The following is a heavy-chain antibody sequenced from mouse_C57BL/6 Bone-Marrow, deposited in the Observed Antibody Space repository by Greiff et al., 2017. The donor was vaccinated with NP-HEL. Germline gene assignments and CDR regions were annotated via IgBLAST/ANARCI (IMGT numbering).Heavy chain of an antibody. CDR1: GYTFTSYW. D-gene: IGHD4-1*02. V-gene: IGHV1-5*01. CDR2: IYPGNSDT. CDR3: TRSNWDGWEYYFDD. J-gene: IGHJ2*01. Sequence: VQLQQSGTVLARPGASVTMSCKTSGYTFTSYWMHWVKQRPGQGLEWIGAIYPGNSDTSYNQKFKGKAKLTAVTSASTAYMELSSLTNEDSAVYYCTRSNWDGWEYYFDDWGKGTTLTVSS.